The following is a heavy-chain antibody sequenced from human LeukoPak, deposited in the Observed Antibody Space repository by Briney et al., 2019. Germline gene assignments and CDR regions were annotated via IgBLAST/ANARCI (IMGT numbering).Heavy chain of an antibody. CDR2: IYYSGST. J-gene: IGHJ6*02. D-gene: IGHD1-26*01. Sequence: SETLSLTCSVSGDSIRSSSFYWGWIRQPPGKGLEWIGYIYYSGSTNYNPSLKSRVTISVDTSKNQFSLKLSSVTAADTAVYYCARDRSWDYYYGMDVWGQGTTVTVSS. CDR3: ARDRSWDYYYGMDV. CDR1: GDSIRSSSFY. V-gene: IGHV4-61*01.